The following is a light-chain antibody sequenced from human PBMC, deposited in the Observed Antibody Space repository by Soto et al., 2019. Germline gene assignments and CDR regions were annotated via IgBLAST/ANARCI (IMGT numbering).Light chain of an antibody. Sequence: DIQLTQSPSFLSASVGDRVTITCRASQGISSYLAWYQQQPGKAPKLLIYAASTLQSGVPSRFSGSGSGTEFTLTISSLQPEDFATYYCQQLNSYPHTFGPGTKVDIK. CDR3: QQLNSYPHT. CDR2: AAS. J-gene: IGKJ3*01. V-gene: IGKV1-9*01. CDR1: QGISSY.